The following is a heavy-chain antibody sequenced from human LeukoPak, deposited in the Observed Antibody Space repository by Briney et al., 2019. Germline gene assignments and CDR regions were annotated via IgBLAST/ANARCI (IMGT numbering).Heavy chain of an antibody. CDR1: GYTLTELS. CDR2: FDPEDGET. V-gene: IGHV1-24*01. D-gene: IGHD3-22*01. J-gene: IGHJ3*02. Sequence: ASVKVSCKVSGYTLTELSMHWVRQAPGKGLEWMGGFDPEDGETIYAQKFQGRVTMTEDTSTDTAYMELGSLRSEDTAVYYCATSILVVVDTHAFDIWGQGTMVTVSS. CDR3: ATSILVVVDTHAFDI.